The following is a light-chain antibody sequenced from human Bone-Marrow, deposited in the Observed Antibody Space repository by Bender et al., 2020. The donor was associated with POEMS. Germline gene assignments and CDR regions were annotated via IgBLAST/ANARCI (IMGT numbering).Light chain of an antibody. CDR2: NDN. Sequence: QSVLTQPPSASGTPGQRVTISCSGSRSNVESNSVNWYQQLPAAAPKLLIFNDNQRPSGVPYRFSGSKSGTSASLAIRGLQSEDEADYYCAVWDDSLNDFYVFGGGTRVTVL. CDR1: RSNVESNS. V-gene: IGLV1-44*01. CDR3: AVWDDSLNDFYV. J-gene: IGLJ1*01.